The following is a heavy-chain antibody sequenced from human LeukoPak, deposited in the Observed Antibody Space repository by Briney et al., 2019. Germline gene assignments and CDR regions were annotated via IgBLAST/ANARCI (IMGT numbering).Heavy chain of an antibody. V-gene: IGHV6-1*01. CDR1: GDSVSGNNAA. CDR2: TYYRSKWSN. Sequence: SQTLSLTRAISGDSVSGNNAAWHWIRQSPSRGLEWLGRTYYRSKWSNDYAVSVKSRITINPDTSKNQFSLQLNSLTPEDTAVHYCAREGGYYYYIDVWGKGTTVTVSS. CDR3: AREGGYYYYIDV. J-gene: IGHJ6*03. D-gene: IGHD3-16*01.